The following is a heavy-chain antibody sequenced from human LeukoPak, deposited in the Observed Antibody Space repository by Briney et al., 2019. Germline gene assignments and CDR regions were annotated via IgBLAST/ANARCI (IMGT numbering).Heavy chain of an antibody. J-gene: IGHJ5*02. CDR1: GYTFTGYY. V-gene: IGHV1-2*02. CDR3: ASEYCSGGSCDWFDP. Sequence: GASVKVSCKASGYTFTGYYMHWVRQGPGQGLEWMGWINPNSGGTNYAQKFQGRVTMTRDTSISTAYMELSRLRSEDTAVYHCASEYCSGGSCDWFDPWGQGTLVTVSS. D-gene: IGHD2-15*01. CDR2: INPNSGGT.